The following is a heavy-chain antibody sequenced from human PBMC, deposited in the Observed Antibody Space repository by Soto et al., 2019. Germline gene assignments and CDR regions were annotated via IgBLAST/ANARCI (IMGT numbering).Heavy chain of an antibody. Sequence: PSETLSLTCTVSGGSISSGGYRWIWIRQHPGKGLESIGYIYYTGTTAYNPSLKSRLFISVDTSKNQFSLSLSSVTAADTAVYYCARLWFGKVDVWGQGTTVTVSS. CDR2: IYYTGTT. J-gene: IGHJ6*02. V-gene: IGHV4-31*03. CDR1: GGSISSGGYR. D-gene: IGHD3-10*01. CDR3: ARLWFGKVDV.